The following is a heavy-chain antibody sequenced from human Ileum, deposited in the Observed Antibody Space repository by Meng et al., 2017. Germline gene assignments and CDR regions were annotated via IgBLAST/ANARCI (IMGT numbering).Heavy chain of an antibody. J-gene: IGHJ5*02. CDR1: RVSVSSGLYY. CDR2: IYYSGSI. CDR3: ARDSGWFDR. V-gene: IGHV4-61*01. Sequence: QAPRQVAGQGLVRPSPTLSLTCSVSRVSVSSGLYYWTWIRHPPGKGLEWIGYIYYSGSINDNPSLKSRVTISVDTSKNQFSLNLRSVTAADTAVYYCARDSGWFDRWGQGTLVTVSS.